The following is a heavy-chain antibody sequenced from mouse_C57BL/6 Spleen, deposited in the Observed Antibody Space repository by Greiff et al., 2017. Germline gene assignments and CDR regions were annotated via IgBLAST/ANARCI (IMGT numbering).Heavy chain of an antibody. CDR1: GYSFTSYY. J-gene: IGHJ4*01. CDR2: IYPGSGNT. Sequence: VQLQQSGPELVKPGASVKISCKASGYSFTSYYIHWVKQRPGQGLEWIGWIYPGSGNTKYNEKFKGKATLTADTSSSTAYMQLSSLTSEDSAVYYCARDYYGRAGAMDYWGQGTSVTVSS. CDR3: ARDYYGRAGAMDY. D-gene: IGHD1-1*01. V-gene: IGHV1-66*01.